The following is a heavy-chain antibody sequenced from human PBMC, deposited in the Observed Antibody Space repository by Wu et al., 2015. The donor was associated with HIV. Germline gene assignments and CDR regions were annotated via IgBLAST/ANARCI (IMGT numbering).Heavy chain of an antibody. CDR1: GTSVSSDYY. V-gene: IGHV4-38-2*01. CDR3: ARIGDLYHYYYYMDV. D-gene: IGHD3-10*01. Sequence: QVQLQESGPGLVKPSETLSLACVVSGTSVSSDYYWGWIRQTPGKGLEWIGTLYHSGSTYYNPSLKSRVTISVDTSKNQFSLKLSSVTAADTAVYYCARIGDLYHYYYYMDVWGKGTTVTVSS. J-gene: IGHJ6*03. CDR2: LYHSGST.